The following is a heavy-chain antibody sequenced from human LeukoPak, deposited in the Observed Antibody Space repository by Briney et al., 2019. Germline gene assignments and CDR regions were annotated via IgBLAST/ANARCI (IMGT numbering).Heavy chain of an antibody. CDR2: MNPNSGNT. CDR1: GYTFTSYD. J-gene: IGHJ4*02. Sequence: ASVKVPCTASGYTFTSYDINWVRQATGQGLEWMGWMNPNSGNTGNAQKFQGRVTMTRNTSISTAYMELSSLRSEDTAVYYCARGDIFYYDSSGYPLDYWGQGTLVTVSS. V-gene: IGHV1-8*01. D-gene: IGHD3-22*01. CDR3: ARGDIFYYDSSGYPLDY.